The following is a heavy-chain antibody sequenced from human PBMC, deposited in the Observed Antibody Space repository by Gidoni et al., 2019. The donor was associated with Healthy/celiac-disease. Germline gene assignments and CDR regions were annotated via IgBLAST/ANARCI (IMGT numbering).Heavy chain of an antibody. V-gene: IGHV3-23*01. CDR3: AKAYYYGSGSYVNY. D-gene: IGHD3-10*01. CDR2: ISGSCGST. J-gene: IGHJ4*02. Sequence: EVKLLESGGGLVQPGGSLRLSWEASGFTFSSYAMSWVRQAPGKGLEWVSAISGSCGSTYYADSVKGRFTISRDNSKNTLYLQMNSLRAEDTAVYYCAKAYYYGSGSYVNYWGQGTLVTVSS. CDR1: GFTFSSYA.